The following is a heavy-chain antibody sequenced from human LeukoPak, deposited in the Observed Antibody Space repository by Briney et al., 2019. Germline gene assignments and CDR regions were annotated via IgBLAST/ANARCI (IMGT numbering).Heavy chain of an antibody. D-gene: IGHD3-22*01. CDR3: ARGEYYYYDSSGYHAALGY. CDR1: GFTFSSYA. J-gene: IGHJ4*02. Sequence: GGSLRLSCAASGFTFSSYAMSWVRQAPGKGLEWVSAISGSGYSTYYADSVKGRFTISRDNSKNTLYLQMNSLRAADTAVYYCARGEYYYYDSSGYHAALGYWGQGTLVTVSS. V-gene: IGHV3-23*01. CDR2: ISGSGYST.